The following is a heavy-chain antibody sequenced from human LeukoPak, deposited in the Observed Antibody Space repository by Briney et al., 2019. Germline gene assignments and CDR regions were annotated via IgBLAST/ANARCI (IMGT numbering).Heavy chain of an antibody. J-gene: IGHJ4*02. V-gene: IGHV1-18*04. Sequence: GSVKVSCKASGYTFTSYGISWVRQAPGQGLEWMGWISAYNGNTNYAQKLQGRVTMTTDTSTSTAYMELRSLRSDDTAVYYCARGVGYYDILTGYYRESFSDYWGQGTLVTVSS. CDR2: ISAYNGNT. CDR3: ARGVGYYDILTGYYRESFSDY. CDR1: GYTFTSYG. D-gene: IGHD3-9*01.